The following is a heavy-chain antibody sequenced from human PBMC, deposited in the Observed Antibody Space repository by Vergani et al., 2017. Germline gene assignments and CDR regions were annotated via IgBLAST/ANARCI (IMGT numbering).Heavy chain of an antibody. V-gene: IGHV3-48*04. CDR3: ARDRDILTGYYSPRHFDY. CDR1: GFTFSSYS. D-gene: IGHD3-9*01. CDR2: ISSSSSTM. J-gene: IGHJ4*02. Sequence: EVQLVESGGGLVQPGGSLRLSCAASGFTFSSYSMNWVRQAPGKGLEWVSYISSSSSTMYYADSVKGRFTISRDNAKNSLYLQMNSLRAEDTAVYYCARDRDILTGYYSPRHFDYWGQGTLVTVSS.